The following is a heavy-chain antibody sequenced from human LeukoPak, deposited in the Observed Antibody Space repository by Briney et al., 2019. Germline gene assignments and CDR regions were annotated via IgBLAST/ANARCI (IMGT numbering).Heavy chain of an antibody. CDR3: ARVGPYCSSTSCYDY. Sequence: GGTLRLSCAVSGFTVSSNYMSWVRQAPGKGLEWVSVIYSGGSTYYADSVKGRFTISRDNSKNTLYLQMNSLRAEDTAVYYCARVGPYCSSTSCYDYWGQGTLVTVSS. J-gene: IGHJ4*02. CDR1: GFTVSSNY. V-gene: IGHV3-53*01. CDR2: IYSGGST. D-gene: IGHD2-2*01.